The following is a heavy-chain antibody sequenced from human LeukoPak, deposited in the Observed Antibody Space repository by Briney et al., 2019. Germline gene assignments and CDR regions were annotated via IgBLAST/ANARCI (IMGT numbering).Heavy chain of an antibody. J-gene: IGHJ4*02. CDR1: GGSISSGGHY. V-gene: IGHV4-31*03. CDR2: IYYSGST. CDR3: ARSGRRDCSSTSCYVLSGGFDY. D-gene: IGHD2-2*01. Sequence: PSETLSLTCTVSGGSISSGGHYWSWIRQHPGKGLEWIGYIYYSGSTYYNPSLKSRVTISVDTSKNQFSLKLSSVTAADTAVYYCARSGRRDCSSTSCYVLSGGFDYWGQGTLVTVSS.